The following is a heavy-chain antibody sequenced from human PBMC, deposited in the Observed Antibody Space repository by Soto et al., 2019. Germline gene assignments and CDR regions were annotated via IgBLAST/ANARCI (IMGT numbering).Heavy chain of an antibody. CDR3: TRLTYSSSSAPFDS. J-gene: IGHJ4*02. D-gene: IGHD5-18*01. CDR2: VFHSGST. V-gene: IGHV4-39*01. Sequence: SETLSLTCGVSGGSISSSLYCWGYIRQAPGKGLEWIGSVFHSGSTYYNPSLKSRLTISVDTSRNQFSLRLASVTAADTAIYYCTRLTYSSSSAPFDSWGQGTLVTVSS. CDR1: GGSISSSLYC.